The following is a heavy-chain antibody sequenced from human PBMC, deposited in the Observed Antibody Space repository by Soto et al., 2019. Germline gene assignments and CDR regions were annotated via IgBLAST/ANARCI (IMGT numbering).Heavy chain of an antibody. D-gene: IGHD3-22*01. CDR2: IYPGDSDT. CDR3: ARGHDSSGYYRGAFDI. V-gene: IGHV5-51*01. CDR1: GYSFTSYW. Sequence: GESLKISCKGSGYSFTSYWIGWVRQMPGKGLEWMGIIYPGDSDTRYSPSFQGQVTISADKSISTAYLQWSSLKASDTAMYYCARGHDSSGYYRGAFDIWGQGTMVTVSS. J-gene: IGHJ3*02.